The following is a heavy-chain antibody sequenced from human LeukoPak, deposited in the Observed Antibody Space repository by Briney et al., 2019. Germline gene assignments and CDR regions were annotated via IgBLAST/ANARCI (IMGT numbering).Heavy chain of an antibody. D-gene: IGHD2-15*01. J-gene: IGHJ4*02. V-gene: IGHV6-1*01. CDR1: GDSVSSNSGA. CDR3: ARGQTGSGRIFDY. Sequence: SQTLSLTCAISGDSVSSNSGAWNWIRQSPSRGLEWLGWTYYRSKWYNDFAEFVKGRITINPDTSNNQFSLQLNSVTPEDTGVYFCARGQTGSGRIFDYWGQGTLVTVSS. CDR2: TYYRSKWYN.